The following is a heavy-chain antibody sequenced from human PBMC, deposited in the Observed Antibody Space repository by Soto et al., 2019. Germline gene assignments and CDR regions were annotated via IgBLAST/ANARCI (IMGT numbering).Heavy chain of an antibody. CDR1: GGSISSGGYY. J-gene: IGHJ3*02. Sequence: QVQLQESGPGLVKPSQTLSLTCTVSGGSISSGGYYWSWIRQHPGKGLEWLGYIYYSGSTYYNPSLKSRVTISVDTSKNQFSLKLSSVTAAATAVYYCARDCSGGSCYFGDAFDIWGQGTMVTVSS. V-gene: IGHV4-31*03. D-gene: IGHD2-15*01. CDR3: ARDCSGGSCYFGDAFDI. CDR2: IYYSGST.